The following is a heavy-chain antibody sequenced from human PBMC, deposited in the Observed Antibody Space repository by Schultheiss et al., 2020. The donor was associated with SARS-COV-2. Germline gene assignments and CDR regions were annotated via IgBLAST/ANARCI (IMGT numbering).Heavy chain of an antibody. J-gene: IGHJ5*02. CDR2: ISSSSSYI. D-gene: IGHD2-2*01. V-gene: IGHV3-21*04. Sequence: GGSLRLSCAASGFTFSSYSMNWVRQAPGKGLEWVSSISSSSSYIYYADSVKGRFTISRDNAKNSLYLQMNSLRAEDTAVYYCARDNCSSTSCSNWFDPWGQGTLVTVSS. CDR1: GFTFSSYS. CDR3: ARDNCSSTSCSNWFDP.